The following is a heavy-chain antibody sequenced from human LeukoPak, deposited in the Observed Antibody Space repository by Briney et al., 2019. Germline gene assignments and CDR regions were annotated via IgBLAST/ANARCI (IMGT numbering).Heavy chain of an antibody. D-gene: IGHD1-26*01. J-gene: IGHJ4*02. CDR1: GGTFSSYA. Sequence: EASVKVSCKASGGTFSSYAISWVRQAPGQGLEWMGGIIPIFGTANYAQKFQGRVTITADESTSTAYMELSSLRSEDTAVYYCARDRSIVGATTWGQGTLVTVSS. CDR3: ARDRSIVGATT. V-gene: IGHV1-69*13. CDR2: IIPIFGTA.